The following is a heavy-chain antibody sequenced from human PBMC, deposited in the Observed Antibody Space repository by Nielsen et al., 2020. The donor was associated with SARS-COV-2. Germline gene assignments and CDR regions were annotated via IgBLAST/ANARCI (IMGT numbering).Heavy chain of an antibody. V-gene: IGHV4-39*07. CDR1: GISITSGGYY. CDR3: ARRRYDMLTGTEAFDI. CDR2: VSYSGNT. D-gene: IGHD3-9*01. J-gene: IGHJ3*02. Sequence: SETLSLTCSVSGISITSGGYYWGWIRQPPGKELEWIGTVSYSGNTFYNPALNSRVTISLDTSKKQFSLNLISVTAADTAVYYCARRRYDMLTGTEAFDIWGQGTTVTVSS.